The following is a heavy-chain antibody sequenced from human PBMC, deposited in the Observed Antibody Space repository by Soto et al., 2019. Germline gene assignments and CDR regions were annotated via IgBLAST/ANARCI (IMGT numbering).Heavy chain of an antibody. V-gene: IGHV6-1*01. J-gene: IGHJ4*02. CDR3: ARDLIDGVFVY. CDR1: GYRVSRNSAG. CDR2: TYYRSKWYN. Sequence: PSQTLSLTCAISGYRVSRNSAGGNWIRQSPSRGLEWLGRTYYRSKWYNDYALSVKGRITINPDTSKNQFSLQLNSVTPEDTAVYYCARDLIDGVFVYWGQGTPVTVSS. D-gene: IGHD3-3*01.